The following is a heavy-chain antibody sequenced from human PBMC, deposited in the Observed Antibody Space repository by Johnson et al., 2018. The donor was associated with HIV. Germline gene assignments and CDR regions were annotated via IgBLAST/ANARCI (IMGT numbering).Heavy chain of an antibody. Sequence: VQLVESGGGLVQPGGSLRLSCAASGFTFGSYAMSWVRQAPGKGLEWVSAISGSGANTYYADSVKGRFTISRDNSKNTLYLQMNSLRAEDTAVYYCAKSPLGRLREGAFDIWGQGTMVTVSS. D-gene: IGHD7-27*01. J-gene: IGHJ3*02. CDR3: AKSPLGRLREGAFDI. V-gene: IGHV3-23*04. CDR2: ISGSGANT. CDR1: GFTFGSYA.